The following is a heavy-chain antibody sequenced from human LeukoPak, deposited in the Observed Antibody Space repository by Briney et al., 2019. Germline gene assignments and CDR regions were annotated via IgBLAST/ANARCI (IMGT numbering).Heavy chain of an antibody. V-gene: IGHV3-7*03. D-gene: IGHD6-19*01. J-gene: IGHJ4*02. CDR3: ATGAGCGY. CDR1: GFTFSSYW. CDR2: IKQDGSER. Sequence: GGSLRLSCAASGFTFSSYWMTWVRQAPGKGLEWVANIKQDGSERDYVDSVKGRFTISRDNAKNSLYLQMNTLRDEDTAVYYCATGAGCGYWGQGTLVTVSS.